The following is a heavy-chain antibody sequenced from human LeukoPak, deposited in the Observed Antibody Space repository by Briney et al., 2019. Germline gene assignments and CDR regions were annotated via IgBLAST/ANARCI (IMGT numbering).Heavy chain of an antibody. CDR3: SRDHRGRGWYTGGYFQH. J-gene: IGHJ1*01. CDR2: IIPIFGTA. Sequence: SVKVFCKASGGTFSSYAISWVRQAPGQGLEWRRGIIPIFGTANYAQKFQGRVTITADKSTSTGYMELSSLRSGDTAVYNFSRDHRGRGWYTGGYFQHWGQGTLVTVSS. V-gene: IGHV1-69*06. D-gene: IGHD6-19*01. CDR1: GGTFSSYA.